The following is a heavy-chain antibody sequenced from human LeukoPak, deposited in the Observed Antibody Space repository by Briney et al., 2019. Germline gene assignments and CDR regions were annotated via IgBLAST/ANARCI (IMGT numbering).Heavy chain of an antibody. CDR1: GYTFTGYY. Sequence: ASVKVSCKASGYTFTGYYMHWVRQAPGQGLEWMGWINPKSGGTNYAQKFQGRVTMPRDTSIRPAPIALSGLRYNDTAADFCARATAENDHWGQGTLVTV. J-gene: IGHJ4*02. V-gene: IGHV1-2*02. D-gene: IGHD1-14*01. CDR2: INPKSGGT. CDR3: ARATAENDH.